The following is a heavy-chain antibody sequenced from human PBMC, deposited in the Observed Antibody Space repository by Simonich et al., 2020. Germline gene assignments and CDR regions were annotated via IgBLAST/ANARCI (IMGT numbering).Heavy chain of an antibody. D-gene: IGHD3-16*01. Sequence: QVQLQQWGAGLLKPSETLSLTCAVYGGSFSGYYWILIRHPPGKGLEWIGEINHSGSTNYNPSLKSRVTISVDTSKNQFSLKLSSVTAADTAVYYCARPLGIVWAFDIWGQGTMVTVSS. J-gene: IGHJ3*02. CDR2: INHSGST. V-gene: IGHV4-34*01. CDR3: ARPLGIVWAFDI. CDR1: GGSFSGYY.